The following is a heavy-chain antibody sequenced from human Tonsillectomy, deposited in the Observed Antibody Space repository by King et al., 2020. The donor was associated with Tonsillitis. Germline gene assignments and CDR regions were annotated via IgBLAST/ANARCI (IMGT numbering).Heavy chain of an antibody. J-gene: IGHJ6*02. CDR3: AKETRGYSFGWFNMGV. CDR1: GFTFSSYG. V-gene: IGHV3-30*18. Sequence: VQLVESGGGVVQPGRSLRLSCAASGFTFSSYGMHWVRQAPGKGLEWVAVISYDGSNKYYADSVKGRFTISRDNSKNTLYLQMHSLRAEDTAVYYCAKETRGYSFGWFNMGVWGQGTTVTVSS. CDR2: ISYDGSNK. D-gene: IGHD5-18*01.